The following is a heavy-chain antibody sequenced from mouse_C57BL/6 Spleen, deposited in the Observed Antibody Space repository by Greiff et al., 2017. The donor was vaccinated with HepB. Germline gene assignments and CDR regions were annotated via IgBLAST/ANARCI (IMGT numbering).Heavy chain of an antibody. D-gene: IGHD3-3*01. CDR3: TRRDRRYAMDY. Sequence: QVQLQQSGAELVRPGASVTLSCKASGYTFTDYEMHWVKQTPVHGLEWIGAIDPETGGTAYNQKFKGKAILTADKSSSTASMELRSLTSEDSAVYYCTRRDRRYAMDYWGQGTSVTVSS. J-gene: IGHJ4*01. CDR1: GYTFTDYE. CDR2: IDPETGGT. V-gene: IGHV1-15*01.